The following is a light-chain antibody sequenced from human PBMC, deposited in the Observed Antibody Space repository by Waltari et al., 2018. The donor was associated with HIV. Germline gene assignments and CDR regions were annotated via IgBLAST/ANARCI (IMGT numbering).Light chain of an antibody. CDR2: GES. J-gene: IGKJ1*01. CDR1: PSVTKN. Sequence: EVVLTQSPATVSVSPGGRFILSCRDSPSVTKNLAWYPQKPGKAPRLVICGESTRAAGVPARFTGRGYGTQFTLTISSLQSEDFAIYYCQQYHNYWTFGQGSK. V-gene: IGKV3-15*01. CDR3: QQYHNYWT.